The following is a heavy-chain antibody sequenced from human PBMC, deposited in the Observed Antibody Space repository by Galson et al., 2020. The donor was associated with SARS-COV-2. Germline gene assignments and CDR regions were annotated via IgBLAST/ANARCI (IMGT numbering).Heavy chain of an antibody. J-gene: IGHJ4*02. Sequence: SETLSLTCTVSGGSISSSSYYWGWIRQPPGKGLEWIGSIYYSGSTYYNPSLKSRVTISVDTSKNQFSLKLSSVTAADTAVYYCARDAATTDAYFDYWGQGTLVTVSS. D-gene: IGHD1-1*01. V-gene: IGHV4-39*07. CDR2: IYYSGST. CDR3: ARDAATTDAYFDY. CDR1: GGSISSSSYY.